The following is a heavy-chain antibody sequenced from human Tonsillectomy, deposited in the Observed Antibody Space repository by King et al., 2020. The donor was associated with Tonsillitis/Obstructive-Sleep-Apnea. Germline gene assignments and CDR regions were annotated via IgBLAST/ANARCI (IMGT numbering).Heavy chain of an antibody. CDR1: GYTFTGYY. CDR2: INPNSGGT. CDR3: ASIVDQDYYYDGMDV. Sequence: VQLVESGAEVKKPGASVKVSCKASGYTFTGYYMHWVRQAPGQGLEWMGWINPNSGGTNYAQKFQGRVTMTRDRSISTAYMEVSRLKSDDTAVYYCASIVDQDYYYDGMDVWGQGTTVTVSS. D-gene: IGHD2-15*01. V-gene: IGHV1-2*02. J-gene: IGHJ6*02.